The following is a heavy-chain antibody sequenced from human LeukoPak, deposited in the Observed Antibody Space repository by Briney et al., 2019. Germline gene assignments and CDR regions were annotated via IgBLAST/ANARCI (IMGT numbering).Heavy chain of an antibody. J-gene: IGHJ3*02. Sequence: GASVKVSCKASGYTFTGYYMHWVRQAPGQGLEWMGWINPNSGGTNYAQKFQGRVTMTRDTSISTAYMELSRLRSDDTAVYYCARDGIRRTGTTRAFDIWGQGTMVTVSS. CDR1: GYTFTGYY. V-gene: IGHV1-2*02. CDR3: ARDGIRRTGTTRAFDI. CDR2: INPNSGGT. D-gene: IGHD1-7*01.